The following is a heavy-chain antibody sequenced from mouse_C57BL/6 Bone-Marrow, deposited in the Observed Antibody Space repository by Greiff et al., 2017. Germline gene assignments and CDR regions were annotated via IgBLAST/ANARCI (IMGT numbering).Heavy chain of an antibody. CDR1: GYTFTSYW. CDR3: ARDYTLYAMDY. V-gene: IGHV1-69*01. D-gene: IGHD2-12*01. CDR2: VDPSDSYT. J-gene: IGHJ4*01. Sequence: QVQLQQPGAELVMPGASVKLSCKASGYTFTSYWKHWVKQRPGQGLEWIGEVDPSDSYTNYNQKFKGKSTLTVDKSSSTAYMQLSSLTSEDSAVYYCARDYTLYAMDYWGQGTSVTVSS.